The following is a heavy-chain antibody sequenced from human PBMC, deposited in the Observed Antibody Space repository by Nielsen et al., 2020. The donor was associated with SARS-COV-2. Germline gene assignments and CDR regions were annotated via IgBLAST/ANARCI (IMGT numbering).Heavy chain of an antibody. CDR2: MHYSGST. D-gene: IGHD3-10*01. V-gene: IGHV4-59*12. CDR3: ARLLLWFGELLPDAFDI. CDR1: GDSISSYY. Sequence: SETLSLTCSVSGDSISSYYWSWIRQPPGKGLEWLGYMHYSGSTNYNPSLKSRVTMSVDTSKNQFSLKLSSVTAADTAVYYCARLLLWFGELLPDAFDIWGQGTMVTVSS. J-gene: IGHJ3*02.